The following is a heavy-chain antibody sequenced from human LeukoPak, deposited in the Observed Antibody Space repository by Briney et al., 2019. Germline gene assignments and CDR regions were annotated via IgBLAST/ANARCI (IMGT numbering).Heavy chain of an antibody. CDR3: ARGPNKYRLYYYYMDV. Sequence: ASVKVSCKASGGTFSSYAISWVRQAPGQGLEWMRGIIPIFGTANYAQKFQGRVTITADESTSTAYMELSSLRSEDTAVYYCARGPNKYRLYYYYMDVWGTGTTVTVSS. CDR1: GGTFSSYA. J-gene: IGHJ6*03. V-gene: IGHV1-69*13. CDR2: IIPIFGTA. D-gene: IGHD1/OR15-1a*01.